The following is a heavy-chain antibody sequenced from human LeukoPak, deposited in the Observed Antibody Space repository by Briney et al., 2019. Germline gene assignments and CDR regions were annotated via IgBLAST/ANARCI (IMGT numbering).Heavy chain of an antibody. CDR1: GGSISSGGYS. V-gene: IGHV3-23*01. Sequence: ETLSLTCAVSGGSISSGGYSWSWVRQAPGKGLEWVSAISGSGGSTYYADSVKGRFTISRDNSKNTLYLQMNSLRAEDTAVYYCAKVAMMDSSSPAGPWGQGTLVTVSS. D-gene: IGHD6-6*01. CDR3: AKVAMMDSSSPAGP. J-gene: IGHJ5*02. CDR2: ISGSGGST.